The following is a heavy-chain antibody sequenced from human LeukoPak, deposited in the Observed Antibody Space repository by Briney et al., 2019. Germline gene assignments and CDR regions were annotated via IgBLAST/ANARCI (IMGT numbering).Heavy chain of an antibody. CDR3: LYYTSGTFYNGVR. Sequence: PGGSLRLSCAASEFTLGSYAMSWVRQAPGKGLEWVSTISGSGGNAYYADSVKGRFTISRDNSENTLYLQMNSLRAEDTAVYLCLYYTSGTFYNGVRWGQGTLVTVSS. D-gene: IGHD3-10*01. J-gene: IGHJ4*02. CDR2: ISGSGGNA. V-gene: IGHV3-23*01. CDR1: EFTLGSYA.